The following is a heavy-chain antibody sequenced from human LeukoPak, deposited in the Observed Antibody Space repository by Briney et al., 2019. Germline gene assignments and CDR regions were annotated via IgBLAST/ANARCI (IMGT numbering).Heavy chain of an antibody. CDR3: ARRAGSYSHSYDY. J-gene: IGHJ4*02. CDR2: IYSGGST. CDR1: GFTFSNYG. Sequence: GGSLRLSCAASGFTFSNYGMHWVRQAPGRGLGWVSFIYSGGSTYYADSVRGRFIISKANSKNTLYLQMNSMRAEDTAVYYCARRAGSYSHSYDYWGQGTLVTVSS. V-gene: IGHV3-NL1*01. D-gene: IGHD2-15*01.